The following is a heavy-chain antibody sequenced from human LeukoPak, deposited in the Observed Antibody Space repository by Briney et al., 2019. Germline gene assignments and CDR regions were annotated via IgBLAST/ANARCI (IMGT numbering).Heavy chain of an antibody. CDR2: INPTGGST. D-gene: IGHD1-26*01. CDR3: ARERVGATSAGVDY. CDR1: GYTFTSYY. V-gene: IGHV1-46*01. Sequence: GASVKVSCKASGYTFTSYYMHWVRQAPGQGLEWRGKINPTGGSTSYAQKFQDRVTITRDTSTSTVYMELSSLRSEDAALYYCARERVGATSAGVDYWGQGTLVTVSS. J-gene: IGHJ4*02.